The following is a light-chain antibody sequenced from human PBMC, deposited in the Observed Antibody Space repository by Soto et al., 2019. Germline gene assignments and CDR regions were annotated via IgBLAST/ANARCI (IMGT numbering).Light chain of an antibody. CDR2: AAS. CDR1: QDIRND. J-gene: IGKJ4*01. Sequence: DIQMTQSPSSLSASVGDRVTITCRASQDIRNDLAWYQQKPGKVPKVLIHAASTLQSGVPSYFSGSGSGTDFTLTISRLEPEDFAVYYCQHCQPYGDSPPLTFGGGTKVEIK. CDR3: QHCQPYGDSPPLT. V-gene: IGKV1-27*01.